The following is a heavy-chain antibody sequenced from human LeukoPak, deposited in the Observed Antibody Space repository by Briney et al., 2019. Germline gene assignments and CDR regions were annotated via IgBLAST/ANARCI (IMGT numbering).Heavy chain of an antibody. CDR1: GGSFSGYY. CDR3: ARGRNSDFWSEGNPKPLDY. J-gene: IGHJ4*02. CDR2: INHSGST. Sequence: PSETLSLTCAVYGGSFSGYYWSWIRQPPGKGLEWIGEINHSGSTNYNPSLKSRVIISVDTSKNQFSLKLSSVTAADTAVYYCARGRNSDFWSEGNPKPLDYWGQGTLVTVSS. V-gene: IGHV4-34*01. D-gene: IGHD3-3*01.